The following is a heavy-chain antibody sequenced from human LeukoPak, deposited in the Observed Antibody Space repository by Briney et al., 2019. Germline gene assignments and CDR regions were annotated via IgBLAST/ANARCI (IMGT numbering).Heavy chain of an antibody. CDR3: ARLVYDYVWGSYRYTEIDY. V-gene: IGHV4-30-4*08. J-gene: IGHJ4*02. Sequence: PSQTLSLTCTVSGGSISSGDYYWSWIRQPPGKGLEWIGYIYYSGSTYYNPSLKSRVTISVDTSKNQFSLKLSSVTAADTAVYYCARLVYDYVWGSYRYTEIDYWGQGTLVTVSS. CDR1: GGSISSGDYY. CDR2: IYYSGST. D-gene: IGHD3-16*02.